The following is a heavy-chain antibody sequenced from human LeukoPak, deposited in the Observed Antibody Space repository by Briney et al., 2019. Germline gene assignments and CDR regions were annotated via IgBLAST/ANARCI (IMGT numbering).Heavy chain of an antibody. Sequence: GGSLRLSCAASGFTFSSYWMSWVRQAPGKGLEWVANIKQDGSEEYYVDSVKGRFTISRDNSKNTLYLQMNSLRAEDTAVYYCASPYYYASGSFDVWGQGTLVTVSS. CDR3: ASPYYYASGSFDV. D-gene: IGHD3-10*01. J-gene: IGHJ4*02. V-gene: IGHV3-7*01. CDR1: GFTFSSYW. CDR2: IKQDGSEE.